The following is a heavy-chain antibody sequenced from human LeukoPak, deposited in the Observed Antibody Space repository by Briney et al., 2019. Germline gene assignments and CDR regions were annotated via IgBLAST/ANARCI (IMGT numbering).Heavy chain of an antibody. D-gene: IGHD2-15*01. V-gene: IGHV3-30*02. J-gene: IGHJ4*02. Sequence: SGGSLRLSCVASGFSLSTYGMHWLRQTPGKGLEWMAFIRHDGSNTYYADSVQGRFTISRDNSKNTLYLHMRSLTPGDTARFYCARDWGYCSGDSCPTFAFWGQGTLVTVSS. CDR3: ARDWGYCSGDSCPTFAF. CDR1: GFSLSTYG. CDR2: IRHDGSNT.